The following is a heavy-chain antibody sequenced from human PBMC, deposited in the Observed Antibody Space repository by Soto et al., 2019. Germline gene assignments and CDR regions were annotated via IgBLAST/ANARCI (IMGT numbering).Heavy chain of an antibody. J-gene: IGHJ4*02. CDR2: ISGSGSST. Sequence: PGGSLRLSCAASGFMFSNYAMSWVRQAPGKGLEWVSTISGSGSSTNYADSVKGRFAISRDNSKNIFYLQMNSLRAEDMAIYYCTRDPGGSYDYWGQGILVTVSS. D-gene: IGHD1-26*01. CDR1: GFMFSNYA. CDR3: TRDPGGSYDY. V-gene: IGHV3-23*01.